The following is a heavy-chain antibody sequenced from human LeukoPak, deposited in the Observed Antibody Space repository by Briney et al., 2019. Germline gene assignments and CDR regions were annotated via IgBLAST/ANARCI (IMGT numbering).Heavy chain of an antibody. CDR1: GFTFSSYS. D-gene: IGHD2-21*02. CDR3: ARGHIVVVTAHFDY. CDR2: ISSSSSYI. V-gene: IGHV3-21*01. J-gene: IGHJ4*02. Sequence: GGSLRLSCAASGFTFSSYSVNWVRQAPGKGLEWVSSISSSSSYIYYADSVKGRFTISRDNAKNSLYLQMNSLRAEDTAVYYCARGHIVVVTAHFDYWGQGTLVTVSS.